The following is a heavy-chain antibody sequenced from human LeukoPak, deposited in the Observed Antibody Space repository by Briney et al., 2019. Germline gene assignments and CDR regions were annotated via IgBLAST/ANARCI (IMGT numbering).Heavy chain of an antibody. V-gene: IGHV3-21*01. J-gene: IGHJ4*02. CDR1: GFTFSSYS. Sequence: GGSLRLSCAASGFTFSSYSMNWVRQAPGKGLEWVSSISSSSSYIYYADSVKGRFTISRDNAKNSLYLQMNSLRAEDTAVYYCARDLNPYSSSWYGYWGQGTLVTVS. CDR3: ARDLNPYSSSWYGY. CDR2: ISSSSSYI. D-gene: IGHD6-13*01.